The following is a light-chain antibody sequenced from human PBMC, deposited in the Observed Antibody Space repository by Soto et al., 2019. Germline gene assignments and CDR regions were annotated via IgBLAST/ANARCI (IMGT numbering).Light chain of an antibody. J-gene: IGLJ3*02. CDR2: GNS. V-gene: IGLV1-40*01. Sequence: QSVLTQPPSVSGAPGQRVTISCTGSSSNIGAGYDVHWYQQLPGTAPKLLIYGNSNRPSGVPDRFSCSKSVTSASLAITGLQAEDEADYHCQSYDSSQSGWVFGGGTKLTVL. CDR3: QSYDSSQSGWV. CDR1: SSNIGAGYD.